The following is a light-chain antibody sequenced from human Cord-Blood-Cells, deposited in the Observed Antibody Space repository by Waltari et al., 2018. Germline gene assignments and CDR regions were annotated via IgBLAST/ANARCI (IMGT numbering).Light chain of an antibody. CDR1: QGISSY. CDR3: QQLNSYPLT. Sequence: IQLTQSPSSLSASVGDRVTITCRASQGISSYLAWYQQKPGKAPKLLIYAASTLQSGVPSRFSGSGSGTDFTHTISSLQPEDFATYYCQQLNSYPLTCGGGTKVEIK. V-gene: IGKV1-9*01. CDR2: AAS. J-gene: IGKJ4*01.